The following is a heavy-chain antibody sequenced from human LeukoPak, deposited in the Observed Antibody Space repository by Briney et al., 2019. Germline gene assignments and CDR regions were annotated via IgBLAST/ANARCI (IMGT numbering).Heavy chain of an antibody. D-gene: IGHD3-10*01. Sequence: PGGSLRLSCAASGFTFSSYEMTWVRQAPGKGLEWISYISSSGSAIYYADSVKGRFTISRDNAKNSLYLQMNRLRAEDTAVYYCARDSGRHAWIDWFDPWGQGTLVTVSS. CDR2: ISSSGSAI. V-gene: IGHV3-48*03. J-gene: IGHJ5*02. CDR1: GFTFSSYE. CDR3: ARDSGRHAWIDWFDP.